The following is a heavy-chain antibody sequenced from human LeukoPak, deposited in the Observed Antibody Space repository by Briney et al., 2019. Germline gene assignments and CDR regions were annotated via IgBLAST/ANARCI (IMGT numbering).Heavy chain of an antibody. V-gene: IGHV4-34*01. J-gene: IGHJ4*02. CDR3: ARAMPDCSSTSCYSV. CDR1: GGSFSGYY. D-gene: IGHD2-2*01. CDR2: INHSGST. Sequence: SETLSLTCAVYGGSFSGYYWSWIRQPPGKGLEWIGKINHSGSTNYSPSLKSRVTISVDTSKNQFSLKLSSVTAADTAVYYCARAMPDCSSTSCYSVWGQGTLVTVSS.